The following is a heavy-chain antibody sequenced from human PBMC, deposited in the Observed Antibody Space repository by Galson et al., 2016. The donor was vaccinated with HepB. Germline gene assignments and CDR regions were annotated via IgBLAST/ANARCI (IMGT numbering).Heavy chain of an antibody. V-gene: IGHV3-30*04. Sequence: SLRLSCAASGFTFSSYKMHWVRQAPGKGLDWVAVILYDGSDKYYADSVKGRFTISRDNSKNTLYLQMNSLRAEDTAVYYCARDAPRKVMDVWGQGTTVIVSS. J-gene: IGHJ6*02. CDR1: GFTFSSYK. CDR3: ARDAPRKVMDV. D-gene: IGHD1-14*01. CDR2: ILYDGSDK.